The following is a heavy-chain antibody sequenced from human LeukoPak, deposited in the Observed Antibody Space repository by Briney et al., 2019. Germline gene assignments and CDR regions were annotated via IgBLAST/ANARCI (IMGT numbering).Heavy chain of an antibody. J-gene: IGHJ4*02. CDR2: INPSGGST. V-gene: IGHV1-46*01. CDR3: ARSIKQQLVQDY. D-gene: IGHD6-13*01. Sequence: ASVKVSCKASGYTFTSYYMHWVRQAPGQGLERMGIINPSGGSTSYAQKFQGRVTMTRDTSTSTVYMELSSLRSEDTAVYYCARSIKQQLVQDYRGQGTLVTVSS. CDR1: GYTFTSYY.